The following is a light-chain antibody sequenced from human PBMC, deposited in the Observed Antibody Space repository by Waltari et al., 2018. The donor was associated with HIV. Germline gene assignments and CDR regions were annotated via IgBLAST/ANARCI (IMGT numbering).Light chain of an antibody. J-gene: IGKJ1*01. CDR1: QVISSW. V-gene: IGKV1-5*03. CDR3: QHPGT. Sequence: DIQLTQSPSTLSASVGARVTITCRASQVISSWLAWYQQKPGNAPKLLIYKASSLESGVPSRFSGSGSGTEFTLTISSLQPDDFATYFCQHPGTFGQGTKVEIK. CDR2: KAS.